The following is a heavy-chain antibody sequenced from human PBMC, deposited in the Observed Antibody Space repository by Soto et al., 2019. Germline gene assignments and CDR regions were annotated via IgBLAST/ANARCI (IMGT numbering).Heavy chain of an antibody. J-gene: IGHJ4*02. CDR3: ARGELLWFGELLR. CDR1: GYTFTSYE. Sequence: QVQLVQSGAEVKKPGASVKVSCKASGYTFTSYEINWVRQATGQGLEWMGWMNPNSGDTGYAQKFQGRVTMTRNISISTAYMELSSLRSEDTAVYYCARGELLWFGELLRWGQGTLVTVSS. D-gene: IGHD3-10*01. V-gene: IGHV1-8*01. CDR2: MNPNSGDT.